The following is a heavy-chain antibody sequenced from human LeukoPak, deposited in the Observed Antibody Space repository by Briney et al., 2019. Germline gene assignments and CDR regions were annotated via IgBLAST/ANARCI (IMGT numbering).Heavy chain of an antibody. J-gene: IGHJ4*02. V-gene: IGHV1-46*01. CDR1: GYTFTGYY. CDR2: INPSGGST. CDR3: ARGTVAGVFDY. D-gene: IGHD6-19*01. Sequence: ASVKVSCTASGYTFTGYYMHWVRQAPGQGLEWMGIINPSGGSTSYAQKFQGRVTMTRDTSTSTVYMELSSLRSEDTAVYYCARGTVAGVFDYWGQGTLVTVSS.